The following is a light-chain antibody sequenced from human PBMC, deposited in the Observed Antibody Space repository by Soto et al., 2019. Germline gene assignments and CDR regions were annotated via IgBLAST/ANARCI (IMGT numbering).Light chain of an antibody. Sequence: EIVLTQSPGTLSLSPGERVTLSCRASQSVSSSYLAWYQQKPGQAPRLLIYVASNRATGIPDRFSGSGSGTAFTLTISRLEPEDFAVYYCQEYGSSPRYTFGQGTELEIK. CDR2: VAS. CDR1: QSVSSSY. J-gene: IGKJ2*01. V-gene: IGKV3-20*01. CDR3: QEYGSSPRYT.